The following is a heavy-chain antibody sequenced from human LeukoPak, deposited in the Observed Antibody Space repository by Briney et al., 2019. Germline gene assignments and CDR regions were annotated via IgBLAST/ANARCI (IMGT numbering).Heavy chain of an antibody. CDR1: GFTFGDYA. CDR2: IRSKAYGGTT. V-gene: IGHV3-49*03. D-gene: IGHD1-26*01. Sequence: PGRSLRLSCTASGFTFGDYAMSWFRQAPGKGLEWVGFIRSKAYGGTTEYAASVKGRFTISRDDSKSIAYLQMNSLKTEDTAAYYCTRVVGATLPLVDYWGQGTLVTVSS. CDR3: TRVVGATLPLVDY. J-gene: IGHJ4*02.